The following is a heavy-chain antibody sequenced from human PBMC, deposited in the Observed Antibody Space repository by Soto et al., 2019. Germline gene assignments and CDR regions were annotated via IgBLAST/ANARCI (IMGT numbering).Heavy chain of an antibody. CDR2: IWYDRSNK. J-gene: IGHJ4*02. V-gene: IGHV3-33*01. CDR1: GFTFSSYG. Sequence: GSLRLSCAASGFTFSSYGMHWVRQAPGKGLEWVAVIWYDRSNKYYADSVKGRFTISRDNSKNTLYLQMNSLRAEDTAVYYCARELDGSGSCDYWGQGTLVTVSS. CDR3: ARELDGSGSCDY. D-gene: IGHD3-10*01.